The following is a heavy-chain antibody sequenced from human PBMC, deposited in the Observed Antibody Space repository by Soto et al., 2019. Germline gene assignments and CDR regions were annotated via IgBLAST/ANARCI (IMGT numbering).Heavy chain of an antibody. CDR1: GFTFNSYW. J-gene: IGHJ5*02. CDR2: IKQDGSET. CDR3: AREVLARFDP. Sequence: GESLKISCAASGFTFNSYWMTWLRQAPGMGPEWVASIKQDGSETYYMDSVKGRFTISKDNAKNSLHLQMNSLRVEDTAVYYCAREVLARFDPWGQGTLVTVSS. V-gene: IGHV3-7*01. D-gene: IGHD5-12*01.